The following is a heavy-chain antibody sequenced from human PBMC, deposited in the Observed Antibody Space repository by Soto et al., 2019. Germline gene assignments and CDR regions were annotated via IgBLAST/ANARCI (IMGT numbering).Heavy chain of an antibody. V-gene: IGHV3-30-3*01. CDR2: ISYDGSNK. J-gene: IGHJ6*02. Sequence: GGSLRLSCAASGFTFSSYAMHWVRQAPGKGLEWVAVISYDGSNKYYADSVKGRFTISRDNSKNTLYLQMNSLRAEDTAVYYCARSPDDILTGYYRHYGMDVWGQGTTVTVSS. CDR3: ARSPDDILTGYYRHYGMDV. CDR1: GFTFSSYA. D-gene: IGHD3-9*01.